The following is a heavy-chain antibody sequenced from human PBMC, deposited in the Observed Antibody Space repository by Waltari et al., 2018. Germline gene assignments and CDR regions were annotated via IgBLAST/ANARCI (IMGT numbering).Heavy chain of an antibody. J-gene: IGHJ1*01. D-gene: IGHD3-10*01. V-gene: IGHV3-30*02. CDR2: IRYDGSNK. Sequence: QVQLVESGGGVVQPGGSLRLSCAASGFTFSSYGMHWVRQAPGKGLEWVAFIRYDGSNKYYADSVKGRFTISRDNSKNTLYLQMNSLRAEDTAVYYCAKDRYYGDPEYFQHWGQGTLVTVSS. CDR1: GFTFSSYG. CDR3: AKDRYYGDPEYFQH.